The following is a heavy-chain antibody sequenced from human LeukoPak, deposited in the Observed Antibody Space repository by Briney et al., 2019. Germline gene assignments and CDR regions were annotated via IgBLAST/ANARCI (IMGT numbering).Heavy chain of an antibody. CDR3: ARLWSGGDYFDY. D-gene: IGHD3-10*01. J-gene: IGHJ4*02. CDR1: GFTVSSNY. V-gene: IGHV3-66*04. Sequence: GGSLRLSCAASGFTVSSNYMSWVRQAPGKGLEWVSVIYSGGSTYYADSVKGRFTISRDNSKNTLYLQMNSLRAEDTAVYYCARLWSGGDYFDYWGQGTLVTVSS. CDR2: IYSGGST.